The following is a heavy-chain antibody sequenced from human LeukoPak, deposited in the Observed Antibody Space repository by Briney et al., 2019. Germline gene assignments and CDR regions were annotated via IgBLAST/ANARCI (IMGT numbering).Heavy chain of an antibody. V-gene: IGHV4-34*01. CDR1: GGSFSGYY. D-gene: IGHD3-3*01. CDR3: ARRNYDFWSGYLGGENNWFDR. J-gene: IGHJ5*02. CDR2: INHSGST. Sequence: SETLSLTCAVYGGSFSGYYWSWIRQPPGKGLEWIGEINHSGSTNYNPSLKSRVTISVDTSKNQFSLKLSSVTAADTAVYYCARRNYDFWSGYLGGENNWFDRWGQGTLVTVSS.